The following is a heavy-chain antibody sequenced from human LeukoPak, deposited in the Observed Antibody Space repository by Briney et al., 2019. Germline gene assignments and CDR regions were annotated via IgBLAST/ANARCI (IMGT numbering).Heavy chain of an antibody. J-gene: IGHJ4*02. D-gene: IGHD3-22*01. CDR2: ISYNSGSI. Sequence: SLRLSFAGSWFTFDYFSIHLVRQAPRKGLELVSGISYNSGSIGYADSVKGRFTISRDNAKNSLYLQMNGLRAEDTALYYCAKDGGNYYNRKYYFDYWGQGTLVTVSS. CDR3: AKDGGNYYNRKYYFDY. V-gene: IGHV3-9*01. CDR1: WFTFDYFS.